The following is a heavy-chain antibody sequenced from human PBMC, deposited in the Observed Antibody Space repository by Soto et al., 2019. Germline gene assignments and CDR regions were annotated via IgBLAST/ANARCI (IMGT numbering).Heavy chain of an antibody. Sequence: QVQLVQSGAEVKKPGSSVKVSCKASGGTFSSYGISWVRQAPGQGLEWMGGIIPIFGTANYAQKFQGRVTMTADESKSTAYMELSSLRSEDTAVYYCASARSSSAYYYGMDVWGHGTTVTVSS. CDR1: GGTFSSYG. CDR3: ASARSSSAYYYGMDV. CDR2: IIPIFGTA. V-gene: IGHV1-69*12. J-gene: IGHJ6*02. D-gene: IGHD6-6*01.